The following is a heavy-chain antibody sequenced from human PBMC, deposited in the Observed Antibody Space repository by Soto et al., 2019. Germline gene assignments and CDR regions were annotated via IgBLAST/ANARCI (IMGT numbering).Heavy chain of an antibody. J-gene: IGHJ6*02. CDR2: ISSSGDGT. CDR1: GFTFSSYA. V-gene: IGHV3-23*01. CDR3: AKNGDFWSWGMDV. D-gene: IGHD3-3*01. Sequence: GGSLRLSCAASGFTFSSYAMTWVRQAPGKGLEWVSIISSSGDGTYYAASVKGRFTISRDNSQRTLNLQMNSLRAEDTAVYYCAKNGDFWSWGMDVWGQGTTVTVSS.